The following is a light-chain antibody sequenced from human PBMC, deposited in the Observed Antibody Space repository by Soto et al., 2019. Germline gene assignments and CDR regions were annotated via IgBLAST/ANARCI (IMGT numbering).Light chain of an antibody. J-gene: IGLJ2*01. Sequence: QSVLTQSPSASASLGASVKLTCTLSSGHSTYAIAWHQQDPEKGPRYLMKVNSDGSHTKGDGIPDRFSGSSSGAERYLSISSLQSEDEADYYCQTWGTGIVVFGGGTQLTVL. CDR3: QTWGTGIVV. CDR2: VNSDGSH. CDR1: SGHSTYA. V-gene: IGLV4-69*01.